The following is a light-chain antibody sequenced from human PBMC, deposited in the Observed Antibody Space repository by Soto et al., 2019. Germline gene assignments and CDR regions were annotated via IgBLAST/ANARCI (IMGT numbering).Light chain of an antibody. CDR2: EVS. CDR3: SSYTSSTFYV. CDR1: SSDVGGYNY. V-gene: IGLV2-14*01. Sequence: LTQPASVSGSPGQSITISCTGTSSDVGGYNYVSWYQQHPGKAPKLMIYEVSNRPSGVSNRFSGSKSGNTASLTISGPQAEDEADYYCSSYTSSTFYVFGTGTKVTVL. J-gene: IGLJ1*01.